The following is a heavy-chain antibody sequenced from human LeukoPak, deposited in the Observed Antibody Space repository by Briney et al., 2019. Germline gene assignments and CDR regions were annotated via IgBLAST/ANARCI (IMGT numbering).Heavy chain of an antibody. CDR3: ERSRDAFDI. CDR1: GGSISSYY. V-gene: IGHV4-59*01. Sequence: PSETLSLTCTVSGGSISSYYWSWIRQPPGKGLEWIGYIYYSGSTNYNPSLKSRVTISVDTSKNQFSLKLSSVTAADTAVHYCERSRDAFDIWGQGTMVTVSS. J-gene: IGHJ3*02. CDR2: IYYSGST.